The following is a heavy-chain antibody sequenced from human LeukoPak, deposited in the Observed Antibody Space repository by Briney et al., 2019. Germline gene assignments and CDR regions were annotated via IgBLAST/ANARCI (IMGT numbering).Heavy chain of an antibody. CDR3: ARFYGDYSPAFDI. CDR1: GYSISSGYY. J-gene: IGHJ3*02. CDR2: IYTSGST. Sequence: SETLSLTCTVSGYSISSGYYWGWIRQPAGKGLEWIGRIYTSGSTNYNPSLKSRVTMSVDTSKNQFSLKLSSVTAADTAVYYCARFYGDYSPAFDIWGQGTMVTVSS. D-gene: IGHD4-17*01. V-gene: IGHV4-4*07.